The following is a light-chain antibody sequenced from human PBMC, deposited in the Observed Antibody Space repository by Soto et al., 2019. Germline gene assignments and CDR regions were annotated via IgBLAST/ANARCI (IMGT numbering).Light chain of an antibody. CDR2: EVS. J-gene: IGLJ1*01. V-gene: IGLV2-14*01. CDR3: SSYTSSVAHV. CDR1: SSDIGGYNS. Sequence: QSALTQPASVPGSPGQSITISCTGTSSDIGGYNSVSWYQQHPGKAPKLMIYEVSNRPSGISNRFSGSKSGNTASLTISGLQAEDEADYYCSSYTSSVAHVFGTGTKVTVL.